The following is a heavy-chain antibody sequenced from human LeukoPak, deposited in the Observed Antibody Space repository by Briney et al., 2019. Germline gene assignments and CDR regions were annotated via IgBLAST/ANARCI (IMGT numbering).Heavy chain of an antibody. V-gene: IGHV3-7*01. CDR3: ASSGSYSRYFDY. D-gene: IGHD1-26*01. Sequence: PGGSLRLSCAASGFTFSSYWMSWVRQAPGKGLEWVANIRQDGSEKYYVDSVKGRFTISRDNAKNSLYLQMNSLRAEDTAVYYCASSGSYSRYFDYWGQGTLVTVSS. J-gene: IGHJ4*02. CDR2: IRQDGSEK. CDR1: GFTFSSYW.